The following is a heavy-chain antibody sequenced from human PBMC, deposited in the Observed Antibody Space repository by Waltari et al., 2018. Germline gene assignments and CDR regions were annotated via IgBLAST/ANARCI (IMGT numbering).Heavy chain of an antibody. V-gene: IGHV3-30-3*01. D-gene: IGHD7-27*01. Sequence: QVQLVESGGGVVQPGRSLRLSCAASGFTFSSYAMHWVRQAPGKGLEWVAVISYDGSNKYYADSVKGRFTISRDNSKNTLYLQMNSLRAEDMAVYYCARDGEFDYWGQGTLVTVSS. CDR2: ISYDGSNK. J-gene: IGHJ4*02. CDR1: GFTFSSYA. CDR3: ARDGEFDY.